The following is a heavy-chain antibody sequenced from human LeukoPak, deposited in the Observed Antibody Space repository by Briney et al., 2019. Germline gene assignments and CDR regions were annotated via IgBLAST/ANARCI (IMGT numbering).Heavy chain of an antibody. J-gene: IGHJ3*02. V-gene: IGHV4-59*08. CDR2: IYYSGRT. Sequence: SETLSLTCTVSGGSISSYYWSWIQQPPGKGLEWIGYIYYSGRTNYNPSLKSRVTISVDTSKNQFSLKLSSVTAADTAVYYCARWAVSGYYLNDAFDIWGQGTMVTVSS. D-gene: IGHD3-22*01. CDR3: ARWAVSGYYLNDAFDI. CDR1: GGSISSYY.